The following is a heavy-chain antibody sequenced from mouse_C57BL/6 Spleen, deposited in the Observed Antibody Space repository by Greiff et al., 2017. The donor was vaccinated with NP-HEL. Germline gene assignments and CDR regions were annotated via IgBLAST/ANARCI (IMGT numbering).Heavy chain of an antibody. CDR1: GYTFTSYG. V-gene: IGHV1-81*01. CDR3: ATSLYYGSSYRYFDV. CDR2: IYPRSGNT. D-gene: IGHD1-1*01. Sequence: VQLQESGAELARPGASVKLSCKASGYTFTSYGISWVKQRTGQGLEWIGEIYPRSGNTYYNEKFKGKATLTADKSSSTAYMELRSLTSEDSAVYFCATSLYYGSSYRYFDVWGTGTTVTVSS. J-gene: IGHJ1*03.